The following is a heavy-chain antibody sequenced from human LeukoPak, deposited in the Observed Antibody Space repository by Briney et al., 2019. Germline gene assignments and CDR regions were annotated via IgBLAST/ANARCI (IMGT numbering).Heavy chain of an antibody. CDR3: AEMPLGLFRSAC. J-gene: IGHJ6*01. Sequence: GGSLTLSCPASGFTFSEYAMNWVRPPPGRGREWVSSITGNGGFTYYADSEPARFTTPRDNYKNTRYLQMNRLRPDDTVVYYCAEMPLGLFRSACWG. CDR2: ITGNGGFT. V-gene: IGHV3-23*01. D-gene: IGHD3-22*01. CDR1: GFTFSEYA.